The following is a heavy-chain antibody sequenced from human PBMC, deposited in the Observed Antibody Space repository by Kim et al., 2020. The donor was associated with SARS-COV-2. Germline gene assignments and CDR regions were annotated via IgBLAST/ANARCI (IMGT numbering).Heavy chain of an antibody. V-gene: IGHV4-30-2*04. Sequence: YYNPSLKGRVTISVDTSKNQFSLKLSSVTAADTAVYYCARLYFPALNFDYWGQGTLVTVSS. J-gene: IGHJ4*02. D-gene: IGHD2-8*01. CDR3: ARLYFPALNFDY.